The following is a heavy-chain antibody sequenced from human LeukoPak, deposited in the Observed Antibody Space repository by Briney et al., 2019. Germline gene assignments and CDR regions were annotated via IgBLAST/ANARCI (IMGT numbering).Heavy chain of an antibody. V-gene: IGHV3-30*03. CDR2: LSFDGNHQ. J-gene: IGHJ3*02. Sequence: PGGSLRLSCAASGFTFSSFGMHWVRQAPGRGLEWVALLSFDGNHQFYADSVKGRFTISRDNAKNSLYLQMNSLRAEDTAVYYCARLYGGPTFDIWGQGTMVTVSS. CDR3: ARLYGGPTFDI. CDR1: GFTFSSFG. D-gene: IGHD4-23*01.